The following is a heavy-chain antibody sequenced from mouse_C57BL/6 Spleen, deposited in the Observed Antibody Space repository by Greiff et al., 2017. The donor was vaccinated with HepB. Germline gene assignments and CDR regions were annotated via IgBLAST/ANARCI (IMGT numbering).Heavy chain of an antibody. D-gene: IGHD1-1*01. CDR2: IDPSDSYT. J-gene: IGHJ2*01. V-gene: IGHV1-50*01. CDR3: ARTTVLDY. CDR1: GYTFTSYW. Sequence: QVQLQQPGAELVKPGASVKLSCKASGYTFTSYWMQWVKQRPGQGLEWIGEIDPSDSYTNYNQKFTGKATLTVDTSSSTAYMQLSSLTSEDSAVYYCARTTVLDYWGQGTTLTVSS.